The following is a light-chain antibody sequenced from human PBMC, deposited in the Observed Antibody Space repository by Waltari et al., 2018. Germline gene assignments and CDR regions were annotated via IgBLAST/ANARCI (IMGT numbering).Light chain of an antibody. CDR3: QTGGHGTWV. CDR2: VNSDGSH. CDR1: SGYSSNV. Sequence: QLVLTQSPSASASLGASVKLTCTLRSGYSSNVIAWHQQQPEKGPRYLMTVNSDGSHSKGGEIPDRFSGYGSGAERYLTISSLQSEDEADYYCQTGGHGTWVFGGGTKLTVL. J-gene: IGLJ3*02. V-gene: IGLV4-69*01.